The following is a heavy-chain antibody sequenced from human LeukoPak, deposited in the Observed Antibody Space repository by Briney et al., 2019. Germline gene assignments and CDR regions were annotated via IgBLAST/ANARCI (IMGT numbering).Heavy chain of an antibody. CDR2: INPSGGST. D-gene: IGHD5-24*01. V-gene: IGHV1-46*01. Sequence: ASVKVSCKASGYTFTSYYMHWVRQAPGQGLEWMGIINPSGGSTSYAQKFQGRVTMTRDTSTSTVYMELSSLRSEDTAVYYCAKARRWLQYFDYWGQGTLVTVSS. CDR3: AKARRWLQYFDY. J-gene: IGHJ4*02. CDR1: GYTFTSYY.